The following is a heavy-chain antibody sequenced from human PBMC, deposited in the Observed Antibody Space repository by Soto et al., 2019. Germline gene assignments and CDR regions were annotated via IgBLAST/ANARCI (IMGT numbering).Heavy chain of an antibody. CDR1: GGSISSGGYS. V-gene: IGHV4-34*01. D-gene: IGHD2-15*01. Sequence: PSETLSLTCAVSGGSISSGGYSWSWIRQPPGKGLEWIGEINHSGSTNYNPSLKSRVTISVDTSKNQFSLKLSSVTAADTAVYYCARGHRVPSGVVAVAPPYFQHWGQGTLVTVSS. CDR3: ARGHRVPSGVVAVAPPYFQH. CDR2: INHSGST. J-gene: IGHJ1*01.